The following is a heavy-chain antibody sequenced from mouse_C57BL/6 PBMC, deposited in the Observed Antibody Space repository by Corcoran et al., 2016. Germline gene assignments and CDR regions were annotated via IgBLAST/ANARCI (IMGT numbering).Heavy chain of an antibody. J-gene: IGHJ3*01. V-gene: IGHV1-80*01. CDR2: IYPGDGDT. D-gene: IGHD3-2*02. Sequence: QVQLQQTGAELVQPGASVKISCKASGYAFSSYWMNWVKQRPGKGLEWIGQIYPGDGDTNYNGKFKGKATLTADKSSSTAYMQLSSLTSEDSSVYFCTGSGYVFFAYGGQGTLVTAFA. CDR3: TGSGYVFFAY. CDR1: GYAFSSYW.